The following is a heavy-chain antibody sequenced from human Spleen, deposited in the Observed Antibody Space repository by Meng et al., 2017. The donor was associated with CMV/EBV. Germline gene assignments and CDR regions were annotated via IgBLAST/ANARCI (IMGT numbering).Heavy chain of an antibody. Sequence: GGSLRLSCAASGFTFSSYRMNWVRQAPGKGLEWVSYISSSGSTIYYSDSVKGRFTISRDNAKNSLYLQMSSLRAEDTAVYYCARVSVHHGGGQYWGQGTLVTVSS. CDR2: ISSSGSTI. V-gene: IGHV3-48*04. D-gene: IGHD2-21*01. J-gene: IGHJ4*02. CDR1: GFTFSSYR. CDR3: ARVSVHHGGGQY.